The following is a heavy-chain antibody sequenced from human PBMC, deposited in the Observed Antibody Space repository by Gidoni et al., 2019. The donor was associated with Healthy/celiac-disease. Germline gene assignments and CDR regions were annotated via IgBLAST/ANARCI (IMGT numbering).Heavy chain of an antibody. Sequence: EVQLVESGGGLVQPGGSLTLSCSASGFTFSSYAMHWVRQAPGKGLEYVSAISSNGGSTYYADSVKGRFTISRDNSKNTLYLQMSSLRAEDTAVYYCVKDQPPADSSGYLVWDAFDIWGQGTMVTVSS. CDR1: GFTFSSYA. CDR2: ISSNGGST. V-gene: IGHV3-64D*06. D-gene: IGHD3-22*01. J-gene: IGHJ3*02. CDR3: VKDQPPADSSGYLVWDAFDI.